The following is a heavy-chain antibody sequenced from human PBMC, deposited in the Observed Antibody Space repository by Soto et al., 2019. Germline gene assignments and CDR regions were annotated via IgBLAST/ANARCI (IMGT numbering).Heavy chain of an antibody. CDR1: GFIFSNYA. CDR3: AKDTGRGGGSVFDY. CDR2: ISGSGADT. Sequence: EVQLLESGGGLVQPGGSLRLSCAPSGFIFSNYAMSWVRQARGKGLEWVSAISGSGADTYYTESVKGRFTISRDNFKNTLYLQMNSLRAEDTAVYYCAKDTGRGGGSVFDYWGQGNLVTVSS. D-gene: IGHD2-15*01. V-gene: IGHV3-23*01. J-gene: IGHJ4*02.